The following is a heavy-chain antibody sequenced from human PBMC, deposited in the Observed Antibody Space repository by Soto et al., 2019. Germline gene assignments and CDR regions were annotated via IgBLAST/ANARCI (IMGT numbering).Heavy chain of an antibody. V-gene: IGHV3-11*04. J-gene: IGHJ4*02. CDR2: ISKDSGRAT. Sequence: GGSLRLSCAASGFIFRDWFMSWIRQAPGKGLEWISYISKDSGRATRYADSVKGRFTISRDNAKNTLYLQMNSLRAEDTAVYYCAPHLPNYWGQGSLVIVSS. CDR1: GFIFRDWF. CDR3: APHLPNY.